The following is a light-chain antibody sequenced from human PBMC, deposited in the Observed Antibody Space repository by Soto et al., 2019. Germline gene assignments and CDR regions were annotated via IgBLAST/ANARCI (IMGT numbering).Light chain of an antibody. CDR3: QQADSLPLT. CDR2: AAS. CDR1: QGIRND. J-gene: IGKJ4*01. V-gene: IGKV1-6*01. Sequence: AIQMTQSPSSLSASVGDRVTITCRASQGIRNDLGWYQQKPGKAPKLLVFAASTLQRGVPTRFSGRGSGTEFTLTIDSLQPEDFATYYCQQADSLPLTFGGGTKVDIK.